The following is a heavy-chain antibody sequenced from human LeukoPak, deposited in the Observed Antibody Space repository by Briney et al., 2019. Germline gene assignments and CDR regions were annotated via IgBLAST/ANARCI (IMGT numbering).Heavy chain of an antibody. Sequence: GGSLLLSCAASGFTFSSYAMSWVRPAPGKGLEWVSAISGSGGSTYYADSVKGRFTLSRDNSQNTLSLQLNSLRAEDTAVYYCAKDVEGTVSVLGYWGQGALVTVSS. CDR3: AKDVEGTVSVLGY. CDR1: GFTFSSYA. D-gene: IGHD2-21*02. CDR2: ISGSGGST. V-gene: IGHV3-23*01. J-gene: IGHJ4*02.